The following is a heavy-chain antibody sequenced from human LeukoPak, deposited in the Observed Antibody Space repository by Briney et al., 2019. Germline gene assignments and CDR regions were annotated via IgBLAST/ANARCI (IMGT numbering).Heavy chain of an antibody. J-gene: IGHJ6*03. CDR2: ISTSSSYI. CDR1: GFTFNTYS. CDR3: ARAYSETYGLGYYYMDV. V-gene: IGHV3-21*01. Sequence: GRSLRLSCAASGFTFNTYSMNWVRQAPGKGLEWVSSISTSSSYIYYADSVKGRFTISRDNAKNSLYLQMNSLRAEDTAVYYCARAYSETYGLGYYYMDVWGKGTTVTISS. D-gene: IGHD1-26*01.